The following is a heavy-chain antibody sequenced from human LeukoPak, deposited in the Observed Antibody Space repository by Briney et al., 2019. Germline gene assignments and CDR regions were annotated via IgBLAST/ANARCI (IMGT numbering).Heavy chain of an antibody. CDR3: AKVSPPSDWLDP. CDR2: IRYDGNNK. J-gene: IGHJ5*02. CDR1: GCTFSGYG. Sequence: GGSLRLSCAASGCTFSGYGMHWVRQAPGKGLEWMAFIRYDGNNKYYADSVKGRFTISRDNSKNTLYLQMDSLRPEDTAVYYCAKVSPPSDWLDPWGQGTLVTVSS. V-gene: IGHV3-30*02.